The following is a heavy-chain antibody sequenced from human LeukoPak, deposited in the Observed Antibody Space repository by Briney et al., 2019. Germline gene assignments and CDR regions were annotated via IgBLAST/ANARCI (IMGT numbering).Heavy chain of an antibody. CDR3: ARVPRSYYYYYYMDV. CDR2: IYYSGSS. V-gene: IGHV4-59*01. CDR1: GGSISGYH. J-gene: IGHJ6*03. Sequence: SETLSLTCNVSGGSISGYHWSWIRQPPGKGLEWLGYIYYSGSSNYNPSLKSRVTISADTSKNQFSLKLSSVTAADTAVYYCARVPRSYYYYYYMDVWGKGTTVPVSS.